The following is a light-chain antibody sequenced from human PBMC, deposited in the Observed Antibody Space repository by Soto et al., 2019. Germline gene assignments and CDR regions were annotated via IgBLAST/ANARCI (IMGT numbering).Light chain of an antibody. V-gene: IGLV2-14*01. Sequence: QSVLTQPASVSGSPGQSITISCTGTSSDVGGYNYVSWYQQHPGKAPKLMIYEVSNRPSGVSNRFSGSKSGNTASLTISGLQAEDEADYYCSSYTSKSTPYVYGMYVFGTGTKLTVL. CDR3: SSYTSKSTPYVYGMYV. CDR1: SSDVGGYNY. CDR2: EVS. J-gene: IGLJ1*01.